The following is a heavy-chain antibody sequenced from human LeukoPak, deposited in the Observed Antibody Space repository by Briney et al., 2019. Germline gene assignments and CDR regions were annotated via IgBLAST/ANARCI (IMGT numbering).Heavy chain of an antibody. CDR3: ARAYHDGGCLIDY. Sequence: GGSLRLSCAASGFTFSSYAMTWVRQAPGKGLEWVAAIRNDGANTYYADSVKGRFTISRDNSKSTMYLQMNSLRAEDTAVYYFARAYHDGGCLIDYWGEGTLVTVSS. CDR2: IRNDGANT. D-gene: IGHD4-23*01. J-gene: IGHJ4*02. V-gene: IGHV3-23*01. CDR1: GFTFSSYA.